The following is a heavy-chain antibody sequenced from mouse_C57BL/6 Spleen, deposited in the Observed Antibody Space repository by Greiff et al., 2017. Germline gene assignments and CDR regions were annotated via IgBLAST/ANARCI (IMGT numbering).Heavy chain of an antibody. Sequence: VQLQQPGAELVMPGASVKLSCKASGYTFTSYWMHWVKQRPGQGLEWIGEIDPSDSYTNYNQKFKGKSTLTVDKSSSTAYMQLSSLTSEDSAVYYCAIPLYYYGSPWFAYWGQGTLVTVSA. V-gene: IGHV1-69*01. CDR1: GYTFTSYW. D-gene: IGHD1-1*01. CDR2: IDPSDSYT. CDR3: AIPLYYYGSPWFAY. J-gene: IGHJ3*01.